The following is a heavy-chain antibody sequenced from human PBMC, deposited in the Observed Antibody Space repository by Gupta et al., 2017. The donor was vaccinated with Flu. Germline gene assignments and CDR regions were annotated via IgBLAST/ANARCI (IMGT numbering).Heavy chain of an antibody. CDR1: GYSISSGYY. V-gene: IGHV4-38-2*01. CDR3: ARGAGYLDTYGMDV. J-gene: IGHJ6*04. Sequence: QVQLQESGPGLVKPSETLSLTCAVSGYSISSGYYWGWIRQPPGKGLEWIGSIYHSGSTYYNPSLKSRVTRSVDTSKNQFSLKLSAVTAADTAVYYCARGAGYLDTYGMDVWGTGTTVTGYS. D-gene: IGHD3-9*01. CDR2: IYHSGST.